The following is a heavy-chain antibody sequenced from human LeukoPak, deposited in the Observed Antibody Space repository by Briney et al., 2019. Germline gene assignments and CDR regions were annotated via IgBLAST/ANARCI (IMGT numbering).Heavy chain of an antibody. CDR3: ARVAVAGGGYYFDY. D-gene: IGHD6-19*01. CDR2: ISSSSSYI. Sequence: GGSLRLSCAASGFTFSSYSMNWVRQAPGKGLEWVSSISSSSSYIYYADSVKGRFTISRDNAKNSLYLQMNSLRAEDTAVYYCARVAVAGGGYYFDYWGQGTLVTVSS. CDR1: GFTFSSYS. V-gene: IGHV3-21*01. J-gene: IGHJ4*02.